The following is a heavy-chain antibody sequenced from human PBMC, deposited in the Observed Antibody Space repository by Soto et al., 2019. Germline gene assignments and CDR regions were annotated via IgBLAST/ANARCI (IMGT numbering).Heavy chain of an antibody. D-gene: IGHD3-10*01. CDR1: GDTFSRST. J-gene: IGHJ4*02. CDR2: TIPILSMS. V-gene: IGHV1-69*02. CDR3: ATNYGSGSAHFDN. Sequence: QMVQSRAEVKKPGSSVKVSCTASGDTFSRSTLSWVRQAPGQGLEWMGRTIPILSMSDYAQKFQGRVSMTADKSTSTVYMELSRLRSEDTAVYYCATNYGSGSAHFDNWGQGTLVTVSS.